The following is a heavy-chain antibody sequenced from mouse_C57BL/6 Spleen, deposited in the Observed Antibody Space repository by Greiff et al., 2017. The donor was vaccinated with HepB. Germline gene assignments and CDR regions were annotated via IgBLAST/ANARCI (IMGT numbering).Heavy chain of an antibody. J-gene: IGHJ2*01. CDR1: GYTFTSYW. Sequence: QVQLQQPGAELVMPGASVKLSCKASGYTFTSYWMHWVKQRPGQGLEWIGEIDPFDSYTNYNQKFKGKSTLTVDKSSSTAYMQLSSLTSEDSAVYYCATAVVATGDYWGQGTTLTVSS. V-gene: IGHV1-69*01. CDR2: IDPFDSYT. D-gene: IGHD1-1*01. CDR3: ATAVVATGDY.